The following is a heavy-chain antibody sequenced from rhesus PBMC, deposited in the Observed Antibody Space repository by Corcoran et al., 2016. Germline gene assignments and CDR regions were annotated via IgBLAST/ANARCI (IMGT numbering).Heavy chain of an antibody. D-gene: IGHD6-31*01. J-gene: IGHJ4*01. V-gene: IGHV4S10*01. CDR2: IYGSSTST. CDR3: ARDRSSGWYRVDY. CDR1: GGSISDRYR. Sequence: QVQLQESGPGVVKPSETLSLTCAVSGGSISDRYRWGWIRQPPGKGLEWIGYIYGSSTSTNYNPSLKSRVTISKDTSKNQFSLKLSSVTAADTAVYYCARDRSSGWYRVDYWGQGVLVTVSS.